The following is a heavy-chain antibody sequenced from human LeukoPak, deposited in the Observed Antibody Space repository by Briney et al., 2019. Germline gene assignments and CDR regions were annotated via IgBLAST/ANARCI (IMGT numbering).Heavy chain of an antibody. CDR2: ISSNSAYL. J-gene: IGHJ4*02. Sequence: GGSLRLSCAASGFTFRSYTMNWVRQAPGRGLEWVSSISSNSAYLYYADSLRGRFTISRDNAKNSLSLQMNSLRAADTAVYYCATETIGRHYDYWGQGTLLTVSS. CDR1: GFTFRSYT. V-gene: IGHV3-21*01. D-gene: IGHD1-14*01. CDR3: ATETIGRHYDY.